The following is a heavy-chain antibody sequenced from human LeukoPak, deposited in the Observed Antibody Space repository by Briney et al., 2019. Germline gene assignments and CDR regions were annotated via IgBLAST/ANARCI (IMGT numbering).Heavy chain of an antibody. CDR1: GYTFTSYD. CDR3: ASSVGYSYVDAFDI. V-gene: IGHV1-8*01. J-gene: IGHJ3*02. D-gene: IGHD5-18*01. CDR2: MNPNSGNT. Sequence: PKASVKVSCKASGYTFTSYDINWVRQATGQGLEWMGWMNPNSGNTGYAQKFQGRVTMTRNTSISTAYMELSSLRSEDTAVYYCASSVGYSYVDAFDIWGQGTMVTVSS.